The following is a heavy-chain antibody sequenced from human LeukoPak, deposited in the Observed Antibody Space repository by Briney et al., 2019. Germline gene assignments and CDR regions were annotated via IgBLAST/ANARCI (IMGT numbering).Heavy chain of an antibody. J-gene: IGHJ6*02. D-gene: IGHD4-17*01. V-gene: IGHV4-59*01. CDR1: GGSISSYY. CDR2: IYYSGST. CDR3: ARGGLDYGDYVGYGMDV. Sequence: SETLSLTCTVSGGSISSYYWSWIRQPPGKGLEWIGYIYYSGSTNYNPSIKSRVTISVDTSKNQFSLKLSSVTAADTAVYYCARGGLDYGDYVGYGMDVWGQGTTVTVSS.